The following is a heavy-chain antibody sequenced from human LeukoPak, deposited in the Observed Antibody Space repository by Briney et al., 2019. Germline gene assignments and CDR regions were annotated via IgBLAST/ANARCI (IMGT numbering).Heavy chain of an antibody. V-gene: IGHV4-34*01. CDR2: INHSGST. CDR1: GGSFSGYY. J-gene: IGHJ4*02. D-gene: IGHD3-10*01. Sequence: SETLSLTCAVYGGSFSGYYWSWIRQPPGKGLEWIGEINHSGSTNYNPSLKSRVTISVDTSKNQFSLKLSSVTAADTAVYYCAVWFGELLFGFDYWGQGTLVTVSS. CDR3: AVWFGELLFGFDY.